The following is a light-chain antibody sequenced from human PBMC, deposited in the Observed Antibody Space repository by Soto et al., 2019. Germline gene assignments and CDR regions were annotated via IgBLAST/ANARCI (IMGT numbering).Light chain of an antibody. CDR2: VSS. V-gene: IGLV1-40*01. CDR1: SSNLGAGYD. CDR3: SSYTSSSTYV. Sequence: QAVVTQPPSVSGAPGQRVTISCTGSSSNLGAGYDVHWYQQVPGTAPKFLIYVSSNRPSGVPDRFSGSRSGTSAFLAISGLQAEDEADYYCSSYTSSSTYVFGTGTKLTVL. J-gene: IGLJ1*01.